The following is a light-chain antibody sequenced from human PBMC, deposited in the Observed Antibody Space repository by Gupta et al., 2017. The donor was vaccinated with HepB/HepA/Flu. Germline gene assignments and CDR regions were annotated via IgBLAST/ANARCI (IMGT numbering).Light chain of an antibody. Sequence: QSALTPPRSVSGSPGQSVTISCTGTSTDVGGYNYVSWYQHHPDKAPKLVIYAASERPSGVPDRFSGSKSGGTASLTISDLQAEDEADYYCCSYAGSYTWVFGGGTKLTVL. CDR2: AAS. CDR3: CSYAGSYTWV. J-gene: IGLJ3*02. V-gene: IGLV2-11*01. CDR1: STDVGGYNY.